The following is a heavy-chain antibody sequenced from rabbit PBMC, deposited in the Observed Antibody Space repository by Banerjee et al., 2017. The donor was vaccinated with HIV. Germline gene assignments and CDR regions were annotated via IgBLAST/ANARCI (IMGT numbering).Heavy chain of an antibody. D-gene: IGHD8-1*01. Sequence: QEQLVETGGGLVQPGGSLTLSCKASGFHVSSYYMSWVRQAPGKGLEWIGYIDPVFGITYYANWVSGRFSISRENAQNTVFLQMTSLTAADTATYFCARDGAGGTYFALWGPGTLVTVS. CDR1: GFHVSSYY. V-gene: IGHV1S47*01. CDR3: ARDGAGGTYFAL. CDR2: IDPVFGIT. J-gene: IGHJ4*01.